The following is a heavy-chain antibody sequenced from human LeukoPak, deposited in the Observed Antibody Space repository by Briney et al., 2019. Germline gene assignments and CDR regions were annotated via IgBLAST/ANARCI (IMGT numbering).Heavy chain of an antibody. D-gene: IGHD2-2*03. J-gene: IGHJ6*02. Sequence: GASVKVSCKASGYTFTGYYMHWVRQAPGQGLEWMGWINPNSGGTNYAQKFQGRVTMTRDTSISTAYMELSRLRSDDTAVYYCASLDIVAVPAAQSYYYYGMDVWGQGTTVTVSS. CDR1: GYTFTGYY. CDR3: ASLDIVAVPAAQSYYYYGMDV. CDR2: INPNSGGT. V-gene: IGHV1-2*02.